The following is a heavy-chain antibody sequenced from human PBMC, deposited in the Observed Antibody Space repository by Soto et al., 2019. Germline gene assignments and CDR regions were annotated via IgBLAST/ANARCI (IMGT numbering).Heavy chain of an antibody. D-gene: IGHD3-3*01. J-gene: IGHJ4*02. V-gene: IGHV3-33*01. CDR1: GFTLSSYG. Sequence: QVQLVESGGGGVQPGRSLRPSCPASGFTLSSYGLHWDRQAPGRGLGWVAVIWYDGSNKYYADSVKGRFTISRDNSKNTLYLQMNSLRAEDTAVYYCARDYDFWTYFDYWGQGTLVTVSS. CDR3: ARDYDFWTYFDY. CDR2: IWYDGSNK.